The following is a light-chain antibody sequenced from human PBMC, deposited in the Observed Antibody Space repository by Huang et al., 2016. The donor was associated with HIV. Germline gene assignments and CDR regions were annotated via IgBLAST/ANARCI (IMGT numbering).Light chain of an antibody. CDR3: QQYYSVPPT. Sequence: DIVMSQSPDSLAVSLGERATINCRSSQNVLHNSNDKNYLAWYQQKPGQPPKLLIYLASTRESGVPDRFSGSGSGTDYTLTISSLQAEDVAVYYCQQYYSVPPTFGGGTKVEIK. J-gene: IGKJ4*01. CDR2: LAS. CDR1: QNVLHNSNDKNY. V-gene: IGKV4-1*01.